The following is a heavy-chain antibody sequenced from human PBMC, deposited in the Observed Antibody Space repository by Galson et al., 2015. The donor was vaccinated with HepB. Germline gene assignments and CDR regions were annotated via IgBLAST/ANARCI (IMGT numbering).Heavy chain of an antibody. CDR1: GCTFAYYA. D-gene: IGHD6-13*01. CDR2: ITGSGGST. Sequence: SMITSCAASGCTFAYYALNYVRQGPVTRLEWVSSITGSGGSTYSRGPFKGRFTIPRDNSKNTVYLQMKSLRADDTAVYYCAKCSGSNWFVPHHFDSWGQGTLVTVSS. V-gene: IGHV3-23*01. J-gene: IGHJ4*02. CDR3: AKCSGSNWFVPHHFDS.